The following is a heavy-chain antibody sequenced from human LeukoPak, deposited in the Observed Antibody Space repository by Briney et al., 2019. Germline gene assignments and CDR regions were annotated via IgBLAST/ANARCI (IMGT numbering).Heavy chain of an antibody. V-gene: IGHV3-11*01. D-gene: IGHD6-19*01. Sequence: GGSLRLSCAASGFTLNDYYMSWIRQAPGKGLEWVSDIGSSDNRISYADSVKGRFTISRDIAKNSPYLQVNSLRAEDTAVYYCAREIVAGTFDSWGQGTLVTVSS. CDR2: IGSSDNRI. CDR3: AREIVAGTFDS. CDR1: GFTLNDYY. J-gene: IGHJ4*02.